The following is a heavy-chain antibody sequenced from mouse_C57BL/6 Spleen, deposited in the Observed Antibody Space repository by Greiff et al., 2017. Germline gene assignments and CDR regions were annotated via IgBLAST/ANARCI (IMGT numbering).Heavy chain of an antibody. D-gene: IGHD1-1*01. CDR1: GFTFSDYY. Sequence: VQLKESEGGLVQPGSSMKLSCTASGFTFSDYYMAWVRQVPEKGLEWVANINYDGSSTYYLDSLKSRFIISRDNAKNILYLQMSSLKSEDTATYYCARDTGLFFDYWGQGTTLTVSS. V-gene: IGHV5-16*01. CDR3: ARDTGLFFDY. J-gene: IGHJ2*01. CDR2: INYDGSST.